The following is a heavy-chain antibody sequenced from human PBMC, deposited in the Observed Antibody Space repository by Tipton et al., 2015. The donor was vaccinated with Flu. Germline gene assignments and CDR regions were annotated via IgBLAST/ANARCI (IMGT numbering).Heavy chain of an antibody. CDR2: IYYSGST. D-gene: IGHD3-9*01. Sequence: TLSLTCTVSGGSISSSSYYWGWIRQPPGKGLEWIGSIYYSGSTYYNPSLKSRVTISVDTSKNQFSLKLSSVTAADTAVYYCARDPYDILTGLDAFDIWGQGTMVTVSS. CDR1: GGSISSSSYY. V-gene: IGHV4-39*07. CDR3: ARDPYDILTGLDAFDI. J-gene: IGHJ3*02.